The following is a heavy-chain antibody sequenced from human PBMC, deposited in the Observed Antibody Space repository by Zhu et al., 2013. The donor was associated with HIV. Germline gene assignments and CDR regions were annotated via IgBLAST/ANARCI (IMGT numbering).Heavy chain of an antibody. J-gene: IGHJ2*01. V-gene: IGHV1-2*04. D-gene: IGHD3-3*01. CDR1: GYTFTGYY. CDR3: ARGPYYDFWSGYLREYWYFDL. CDR2: INPNSGGT. Sequence: QVQLVQSGAEVKKPGASVKVSCKASGYTFTGYYMHWVRQAPGQGLEWMGWINPNSGGTNYAQKFQGWVTMTRDTSISTAYMELSRLRSDDTAVYYCARGPYYDFWSGYLREYWYFDLWGRGTLVTVSS.